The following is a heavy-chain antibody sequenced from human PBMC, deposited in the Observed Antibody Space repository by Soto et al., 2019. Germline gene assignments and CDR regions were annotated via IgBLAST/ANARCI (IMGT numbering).Heavy chain of an antibody. J-gene: IGHJ6*02. CDR3: ARDLKYSGYDVYGMDV. Sequence: SQTLSLTCAISGDSVSSNSAAWNWIRQSPSRGLEWLGRTYYGSKWYNDYAVSVKSRITINPDTSKNQFSLQLNSVTPEDTAVYYCARDLKYSGYDVYGMDVWGQGTTVTVSS. D-gene: IGHD5-12*01. V-gene: IGHV6-1*01. CDR1: GDSVSSNSAA. CDR2: TYYGSKWYN.